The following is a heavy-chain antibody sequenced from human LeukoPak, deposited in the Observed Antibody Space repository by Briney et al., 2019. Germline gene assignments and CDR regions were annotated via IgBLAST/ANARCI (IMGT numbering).Heavy chain of an antibody. J-gene: IGHJ4*02. CDR1: GGSISSYY. Sequence: TSETLSLTCTVSGGSISSYYWSWIRQPPGKGLEWIGYIYYSGSTNYNPSLKSRVTISVDTSKNQFSLKLSSVTAADTAVYYCARVTGYMIEDYFDYWGQGALVTVSS. CDR3: ARVTGYMIEDYFDY. D-gene: IGHD3-22*01. CDR2: IYYSGST. V-gene: IGHV4-59*01.